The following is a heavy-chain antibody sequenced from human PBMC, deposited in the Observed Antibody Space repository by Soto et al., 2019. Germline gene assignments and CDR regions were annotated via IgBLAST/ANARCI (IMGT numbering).Heavy chain of an antibody. V-gene: IGHV4-30-2*01. CDR2: IYHSGST. CDR1: GGSISSGGYS. D-gene: IGHD1-26*01. CDR3: ARVGLVLVGATYMSWFDP. Sequence: PSETLSLTCAVSGGSISSGGYSWSWIRQPPGKGLEWIGYIYHSGSTYYNPSLKSRVTIAVDRSKNQFSLKLSSVTAADTAVYYCARVGLVLVGATYMSWFDPWGQGTLVTVSS. J-gene: IGHJ5*02.